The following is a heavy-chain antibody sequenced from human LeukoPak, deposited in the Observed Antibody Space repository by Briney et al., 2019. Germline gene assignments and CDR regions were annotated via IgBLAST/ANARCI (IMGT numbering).Heavy chain of an antibody. D-gene: IGHD6-19*01. CDR3: ARRVPRYSSGILGYYFDY. J-gene: IGHJ4*02. V-gene: IGHV4-59*08. CDR2: IYYSGST. Sequence: SETLSLTCTVSGGSISSYYWSWIRQPPGKGLEWIGYIYYSGSTNYNPSLKSRVTISVDTSKNQFSLKLSSVTAADTAVYYCARRVPRYSSGILGYYFDYWGQGTLVTVSS. CDR1: GGSISSYY.